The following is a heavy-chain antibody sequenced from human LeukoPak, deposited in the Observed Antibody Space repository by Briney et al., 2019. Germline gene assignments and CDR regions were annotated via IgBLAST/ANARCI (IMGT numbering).Heavy chain of an antibody. D-gene: IGHD6-19*01. CDR2: ISSSSSSI. Sequence: PGGSLRLSCAASGFTFSSYAMSWVRQAPGKGLEWVSHISSSSSSINYADSVKGRFTISRDNAKNSLYLQMNSLRAEDTAVYYCARIGSGWSIDYWGQGTLVTVSS. CDR3: ARIGSGWSIDY. CDR1: GFTFSSYA. V-gene: IGHV3-48*04. J-gene: IGHJ4*02.